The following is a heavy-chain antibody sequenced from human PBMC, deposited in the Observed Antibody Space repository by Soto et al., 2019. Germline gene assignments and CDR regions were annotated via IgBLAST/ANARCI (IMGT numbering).Heavy chain of an antibody. V-gene: IGHV1-18*01. J-gene: IGHJ6*02. CDR1: GYTFTSYG. Sequence: ASVKVSCKASGYTFTSYGISWVRQAPGQGLEWMGWISAINGKTNYAQKFQGRVTITTDKSTSTAYMELSSLRSEDTAVYYCARDQSGSYSYYYYGMDVWGQGTTVTVSS. D-gene: IGHD1-26*01. CDR3: ARDQSGSYSYYYYGMDV. CDR2: ISAINGKT.